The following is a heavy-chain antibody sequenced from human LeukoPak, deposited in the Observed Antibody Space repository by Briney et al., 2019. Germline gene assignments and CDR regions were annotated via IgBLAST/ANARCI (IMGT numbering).Heavy chain of an antibody. CDR2: ISYDGSNK. D-gene: IGHD6-19*01. Sequence: GGSLRLSCAASGFTFSSYGMHWVRQAPGKGLEWVAVISYDGSNKYYADSVKGRFTISRDNSKNTLYLQMTSLRAEDTAVYYCAKVTRGWYYYYYGMDVWGQGTMVTVSS. J-gene: IGHJ6*02. CDR3: AKVTRGWYYYYYGMDV. V-gene: IGHV3-30*18. CDR1: GFTFSSYG.